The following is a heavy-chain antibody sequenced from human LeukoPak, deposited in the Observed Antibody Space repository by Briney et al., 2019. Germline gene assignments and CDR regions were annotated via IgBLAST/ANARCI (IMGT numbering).Heavy chain of an antibody. Sequence: SVKVSCKASGYTFTGYYMHWVRQAPGQGLEWMGWINPNSGGTNYAQKFQGRVTMTRDTSISTAYMELSRLRSDDTAVYYCARAGDYCSSTSCHSPLDYWGQGTLVTVSS. V-gene: IGHV1-2*02. CDR3: ARAGDYCSSTSCHSPLDY. CDR2: INPNSGGT. D-gene: IGHD2-2*01. CDR1: GYTFTGYY. J-gene: IGHJ4*02.